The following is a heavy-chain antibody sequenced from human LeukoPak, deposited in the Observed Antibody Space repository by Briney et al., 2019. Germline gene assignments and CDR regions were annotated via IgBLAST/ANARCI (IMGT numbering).Heavy chain of an antibody. CDR1: GFTFSSYA. D-gene: IGHD4-17*01. J-gene: IGHJ4*02. CDR3: ARVRARQVFDY. CDR2: ISYDGSNK. Sequence: GGSLRLSCAASGFTFSSYAMHWVRQAPGKGLEWVAVISYDGSNKYYADSVKGRFTISGDNSKNTLYLQMNSLRAEDTAVYYCARVRARQVFDYWGQGTLVTVSS. V-gene: IGHV3-30*01.